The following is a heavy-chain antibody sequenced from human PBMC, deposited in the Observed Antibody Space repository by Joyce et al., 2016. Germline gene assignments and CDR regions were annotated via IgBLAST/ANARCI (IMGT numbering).Heavy chain of an antibody. V-gene: IGHV1-69*12. CDR1: GGDFSNYT. J-gene: IGHJ6*02. CDR2: IIPFFGAA. CDR3: ARGGTSSDHYFFYTLDV. D-gene: IGHD1-14*01. Sequence: QVLLVQSGAAVKRPGSSLRVSCKSSGGDFSNYTVNWVRQAPGQRLEWMGGIIPFFGAAKYAEDFHGGVTLTADQSTSTAYLELSSLTSADTAVYYCARGGTSSDHYFFYTLDVWGPGTTVIVSS.